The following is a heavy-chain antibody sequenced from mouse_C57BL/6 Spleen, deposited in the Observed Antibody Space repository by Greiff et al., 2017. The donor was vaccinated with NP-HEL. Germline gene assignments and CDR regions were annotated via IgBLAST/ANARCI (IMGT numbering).Heavy chain of an antibody. CDR2: IYPRSGNT. CDR1: GYTFTSYG. Sequence: VQLQQSGAELARPGASVKLSCKASGYTFTSYGISWVKQRTGQGLEWIGEIYPRSGNTYYNEQFKGKATLTADKSSSTAYMELSSLTAEDSAVYFCARSDYDYDPAWFAYWGQGTLVTVSA. CDR3: ARSDYDYDPAWFAY. J-gene: IGHJ3*01. V-gene: IGHV1-81*01. D-gene: IGHD2-4*01.